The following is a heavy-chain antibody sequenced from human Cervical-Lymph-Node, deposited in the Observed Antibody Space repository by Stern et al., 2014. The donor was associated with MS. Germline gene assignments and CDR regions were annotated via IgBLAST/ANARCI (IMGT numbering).Heavy chain of an antibody. V-gene: IGHV3-21*01. CDR2: ISSGGSYI. CDR1: GFTFSSYS. J-gene: IGHJ4*02. CDR3: ARGRGGNYRYYFDY. Sequence: VQLEESGGGLVKPGGSLRLSCAASGFTFSSYSMNWVRQAPGKGLECVASISSGGSYIYYADSLKGRFTISRDNAKNSLYLQMNSLRAEDTAVYYCARGRGGNYRYYFDYWGQGTLVTVSS. D-gene: IGHD4-23*01.